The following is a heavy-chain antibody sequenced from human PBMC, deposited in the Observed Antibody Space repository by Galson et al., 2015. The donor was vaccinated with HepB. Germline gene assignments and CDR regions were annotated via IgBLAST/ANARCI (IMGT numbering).Heavy chain of an antibody. J-gene: IGHJ4*02. V-gene: IGHV3-30*18. D-gene: IGHD1-26*01. CDR2: ISYDGSNK. CDR1: GFTFSTYG. Sequence: SLRLSCAASGFTFSTYGMHWVRQAPGKGLEWVAVISYDGSNKYYADSVKGRFTISRDNSKNTLYLQMNSLRAEDTAVYYCAKDPGGSYHFDYWGQGILVTVSS. CDR3: AKDPGGSYHFDY.